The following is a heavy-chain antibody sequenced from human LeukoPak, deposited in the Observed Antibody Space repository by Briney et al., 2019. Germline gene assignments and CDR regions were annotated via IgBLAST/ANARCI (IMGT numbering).Heavy chain of an antibody. V-gene: IGHV3-21*01. CDR1: GFTFSNYS. CDR2: ISSGSSYI. J-gene: IGHJ4*02. CDR3: ARDRFFYSSGRIFDY. Sequence: GGSLRLSCAASGFTFSNYSVNWVRQAPGKGLEWVSSISSGSSYIYYADSVKGRFTISRDNAKNTLYLQMNSLRAEDTAVYYCARDRFFYSSGRIFDYWGQGTLVTVSS. D-gene: IGHD6-19*01.